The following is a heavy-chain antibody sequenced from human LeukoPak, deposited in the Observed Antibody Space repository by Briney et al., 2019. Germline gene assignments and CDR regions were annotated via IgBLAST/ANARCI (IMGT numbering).Heavy chain of an antibody. CDR2: ISYDGSNK. D-gene: IGHD1-26*01. CDR3: TKNYGYYIGSSYFDY. Sequence: GGSLRLSCAASGFTFSNYGMHWVRQAPGKGLEWVAVISYDGSNKYYADSVKGRFTISRDNSKNTLYLQMNSLRAEDTAVYYCTKNYGYYIGSSYFDYWGQGTLVTASS. CDR1: GFTFSNYG. J-gene: IGHJ4*02. V-gene: IGHV3-30*18.